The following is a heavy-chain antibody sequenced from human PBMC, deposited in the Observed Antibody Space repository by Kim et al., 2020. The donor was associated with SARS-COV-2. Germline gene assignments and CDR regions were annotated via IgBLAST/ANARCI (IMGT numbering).Heavy chain of an antibody. CDR3: ARDSIVVVPADMGVFDP. V-gene: IGHV3-30*04. CDR2: ISYDGSNK. CDR1: GFTFSSYA. D-gene: IGHD2-2*01. Sequence: GGSLRLSCAASGFTFSSYAMHWVRQAPGKGLEWVAVISYDGSNKYYADSVKGRFTISRDNSKNTLYLQMNSLRAEDTAVYYCARDSIVVVPADMGVFDPWGQGTLVTVSS. J-gene: IGHJ5*02.